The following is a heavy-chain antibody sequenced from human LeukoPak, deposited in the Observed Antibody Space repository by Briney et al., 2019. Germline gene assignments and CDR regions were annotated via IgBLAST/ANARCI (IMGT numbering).Heavy chain of an antibody. CDR1: GGSISSGGYY. Sequence: PSQTLSLTCTVSGGSISSGGYYWSWIRQHPGKGLEWIGYIYYSGSTYYNPSLKSRVTISVDTSKNQFSLKLSSVTAADTAVYYCARHSDRGYDFWSGYSSNTYGMDVWGQGTTVTVSS. CDR2: IYYSGST. V-gene: IGHV4-31*03. D-gene: IGHD3-3*01. CDR3: ARHSDRGYDFWSGYSSNTYGMDV. J-gene: IGHJ6*02.